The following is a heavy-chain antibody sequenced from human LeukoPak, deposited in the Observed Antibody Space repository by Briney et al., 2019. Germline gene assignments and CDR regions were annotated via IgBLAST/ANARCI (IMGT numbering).Heavy chain of an antibody. Sequence: ASVKAACKASGYTITSYGISWVRQAPGQRLKWMGWISAYNGNTNYAQKLQGRVTMTTDTSTSTAYMELRSLRSDDTAVYYCAGSPLYYYESSGYNEYFQHWGQGTLVTVSS. CDR2: ISAYNGNT. D-gene: IGHD3-22*01. CDR1: GYTITSYG. J-gene: IGHJ1*01. CDR3: AGSPLYYYESSGYNEYFQH. V-gene: IGHV1-18*01.